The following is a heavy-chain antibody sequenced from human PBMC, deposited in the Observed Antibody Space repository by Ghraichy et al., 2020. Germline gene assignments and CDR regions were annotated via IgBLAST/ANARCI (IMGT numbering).Heavy chain of an antibody. V-gene: IGHV1-58*01. CDR1: GFTFTSSA. D-gene: IGHD1-1*01. Sequence: SVKVSCKASGFTFTSSAVQWVRQARGQRLEWIGWIVVGSGNTNYAQKFQERVTITRDMSTSTAYMELSSLRSEDTAVYYCATDKGTTTYYYYSYGMDVWGQGTTVTVSS. J-gene: IGHJ6*02. CDR3: ATDKGTTTYYYYSYGMDV. CDR2: IVVGSGNT.